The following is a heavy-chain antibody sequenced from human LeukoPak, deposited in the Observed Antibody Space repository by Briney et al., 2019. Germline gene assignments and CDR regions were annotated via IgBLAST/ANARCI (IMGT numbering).Heavy chain of an antibody. CDR3: ARSGGITMVRGDYYMDV. CDR1: GYTFTSYD. V-gene: IGHV1-8*03. CDR2: MNPNSGNT. Sequence: VASVKVSCKASGYTFTSYDINWVRQATGQGLEWMGWMNPNSGNTGYAQKFQGRVTITWNTSISTAYMELSSLRSEDTAVYYCARSGGITMVRGDYYMDVWGKGTTVTVSS. J-gene: IGHJ6*03. D-gene: IGHD3-10*01.